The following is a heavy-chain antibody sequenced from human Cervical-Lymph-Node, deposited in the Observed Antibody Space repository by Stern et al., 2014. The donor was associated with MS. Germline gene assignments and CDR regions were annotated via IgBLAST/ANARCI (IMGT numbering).Heavy chain of an antibody. CDR2: IVVASADP. D-gene: IGHD3-10*01. V-gene: IGHV1-58*02. CDR1: GFTFLSSA. CDR3: AAEGEYIRSGIYHYTGMDV. Sequence: QLVQSGPEVKRPGTSVRVSCKASGFTFLSSAMQWVRQARGQSLEWIGFIVVASADPRYAQKFHDRVTISRDMSTSTVNMELSSLRSEDTAVYYCAAEGEYIRSGIYHYTGMDVWGQGTTVTVSS. J-gene: IGHJ6*02.